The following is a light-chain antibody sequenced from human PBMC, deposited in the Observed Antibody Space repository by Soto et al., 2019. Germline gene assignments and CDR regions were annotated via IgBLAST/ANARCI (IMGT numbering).Light chain of an antibody. CDR3: QHYNSYSEA. J-gene: IGKJ1*01. V-gene: IGKV1-5*03. CDR2: KAS. Sequence: DIQMTQSPSTLSASVGDRVTITCRAGQTISSWLAWYQQKPGKAPKLLIYKASTLKSGVPSRFSGSGSGTEFTLTISSLQPDDFATYYYQHYNSYSEAFGQGTKVDIK. CDR1: QTISSW.